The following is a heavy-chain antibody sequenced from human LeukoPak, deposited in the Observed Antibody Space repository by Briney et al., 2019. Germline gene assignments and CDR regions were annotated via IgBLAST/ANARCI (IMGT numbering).Heavy chain of an antibody. J-gene: IGHJ4*02. D-gene: IGHD3-22*01. CDR3: AKAPLDSSGYYYVTYYFDY. CDR1: GFTFSSYA. Sequence: PGGSLRLSCAASGFTFSSYAMSWVRQAPGKGLEWVSGISGSGGSTYYADSGKGRFTISIDNSKNTLYLKMNSLRAEDTAVYYCAKAPLDSSGYYYVTYYFDYWGQGTLVTVSS. CDR2: ISGSGGST. V-gene: IGHV3-23*01.